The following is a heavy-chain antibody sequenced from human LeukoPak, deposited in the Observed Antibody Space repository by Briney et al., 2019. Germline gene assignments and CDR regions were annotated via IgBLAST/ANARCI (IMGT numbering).Heavy chain of an antibody. CDR2: ISYDGTDK. CDR3: ARDGPSDSDWYFDL. J-gene: IGHJ2*01. D-gene: IGHD2-21*02. CDR1: GFTFSRYA. V-gene: IGHV3-30*04. Sequence: PGGSLRLSCAASGFTFSRYAMYWVRQAPAKGPYWVAVISYDGTDKYYADFVKGRFTISRDNSKNTLYLQMNSLRAEDTAVYYCARDGPSDSDWYFDLWGRGTLVTVSS.